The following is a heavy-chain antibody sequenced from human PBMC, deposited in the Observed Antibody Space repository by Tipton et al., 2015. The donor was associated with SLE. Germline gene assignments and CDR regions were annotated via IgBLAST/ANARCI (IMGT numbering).Heavy chain of an antibody. CDR3: AIEVYGDLDY. CDR1: GGSISCHY. V-gene: IGHV4-59*11. J-gene: IGHJ4*02. CDR2: IYYRGST. Sequence: TLSLTCTVSGGSISCHYWSWIRQPPGKGLEWIGSIYYRGSTNYNPSLKSRFTISVDTSKNQFSLKLSSVTAADTAVYYCAIEVYGDLDYWGQGTLVTVSS. D-gene: IGHD4-17*01.